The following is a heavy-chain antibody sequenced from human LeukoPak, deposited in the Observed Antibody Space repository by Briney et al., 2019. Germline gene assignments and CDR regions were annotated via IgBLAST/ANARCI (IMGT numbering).Heavy chain of an antibody. CDR2: IYHSGST. CDR3: ARDINSFYCSSTSCYHGAFDI. Sequence: SETLSLTCAVSGYSISSGYYWGWIRQPPGKGLEWIGSIYHSGSTYYNPSLKSRVTISVDTSKNQFSLKLGSVTAADTAVYYCARDINSFYCSSTSCYHGAFDIWGQGTMVAVSS. CDR1: GYSISSGYY. D-gene: IGHD2-2*01. V-gene: IGHV4-38-2*02. J-gene: IGHJ3*02.